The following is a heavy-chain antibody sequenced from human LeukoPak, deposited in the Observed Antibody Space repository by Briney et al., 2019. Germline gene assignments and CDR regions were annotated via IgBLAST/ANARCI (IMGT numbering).Heavy chain of an antibody. CDR1: GSSFTNYW. CDR2: IHPSDSYT. V-gene: IGHV5-10-1*01. J-gene: IGHJ3*01. CDR3: ARHAGDGGAFDV. Sequence: GESLKISCKVSGSSFTNYWITWVRPMPGEGVEWMGRIHPSDSYTKYSPSFQGLVSISADTSIATADLQWSSLEASDTAMYSWARHAGDGGAFDVWGQGTMVTVSS. D-gene: IGHD2-2*01.